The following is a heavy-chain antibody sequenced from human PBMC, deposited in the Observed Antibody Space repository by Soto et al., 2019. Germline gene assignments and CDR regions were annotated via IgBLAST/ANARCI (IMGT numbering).Heavy chain of an antibody. CDR1: GDSVSSNSAA. Sequence: SQTLSLTCAISGDSVSSNSAAWNWIRQSPSRGLEWLGRTYYRSKWYNDYAVSVKSRITINPDTSKNQFSLQLNSVTPEDTAVYYCARDWKIAVAGTGYYGMDVWGQGTTVTVS. CDR3: ARDWKIAVAGTGYYGMDV. V-gene: IGHV6-1*01. CDR2: TYYRSKWYN. J-gene: IGHJ6*02. D-gene: IGHD6-19*01.